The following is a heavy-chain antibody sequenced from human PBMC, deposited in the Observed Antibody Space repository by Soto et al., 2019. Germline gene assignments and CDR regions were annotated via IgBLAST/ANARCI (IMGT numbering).Heavy chain of an antibody. CDR1: GGTFSSYA. V-gene: IGHV1-69*13. D-gene: IGHD4-17*01. J-gene: IGHJ4*02. Sequence: GASVKVSCKASGGTFSSYAISWVRQAPGQGLEWMGGIIPIFGTANYAQKFQGGVTITADESTSTAYMELSSLRSEDTAVYYCARGSAPQDYGDYDSHYFDYWGQGTLVTVSS. CDR3: ARGSAPQDYGDYDSHYFDY. CDR2: IIPIFGTA.